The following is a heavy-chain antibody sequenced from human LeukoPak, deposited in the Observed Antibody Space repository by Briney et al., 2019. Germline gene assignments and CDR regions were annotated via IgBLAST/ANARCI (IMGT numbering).Heavy chain of an antibody. Sequence: GGSPRLSCAASGFTFSSYAMSWVRQAPGKGLEWVSAISGSGGSTYYADSVKGRFTISRDNSKNTLYLQMNSLRAEDTAVYYCAKEIMTTVTRTASFDYWGQGTLVSVSS. V-gene: IGHV3-23*01. CDR2: ISGSGGST. D-gene: IGHD4-17*01. CDR1: GFTFSSYA. J-gene: IGHJ4*02. CDR3: AKEIMTTVTRTASFDY.